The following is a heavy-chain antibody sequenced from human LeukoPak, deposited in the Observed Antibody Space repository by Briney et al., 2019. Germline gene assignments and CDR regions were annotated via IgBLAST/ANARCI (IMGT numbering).Heavy chain of an antibody. CDR2: INHSGST. Sequence: TSETLSLTCAVYGGSFIDYYWSWIRQPPGKGLEWIGEINHSGSTNYNPSLKSRVTISVGTSKNQFSLKLSSVTAADTAVYYCARGPLLDEQLVTRVFDYWGQGTLVTVSS. CDR1: GGSFIDYY. J-gene: IGHJ4*02. V-gene: IGHV4-34*01. D-gene: IGHD6-13*01. CDR3: ARGPLLDEQLVTRVFDY.